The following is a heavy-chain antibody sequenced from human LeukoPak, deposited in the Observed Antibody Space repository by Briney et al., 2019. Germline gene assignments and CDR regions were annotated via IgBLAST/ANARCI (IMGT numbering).Heavy chain of an antibody. V-gene: IGHV3-21*04. CDR1: GFTFSRYS. CDR3: ARRAGAYSHPYDY. CDR2: ISISSNYI. Sequence: GGSLRLSCAASGFTFSRYSMNWVRQAPGKGLEWVSSISISSNYIYYTDSVKGRCTISRDNGKNSLYLQMNSLRAEDTAVYYCARRAGAYSHPYDYWGQGTLVTVSS. D-gene: IGHD4/OR15-4a*01. J-gene: IGHJ4*02.